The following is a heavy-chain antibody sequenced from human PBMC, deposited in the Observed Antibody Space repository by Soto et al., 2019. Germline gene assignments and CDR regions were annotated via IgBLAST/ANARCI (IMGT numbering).Heavy chain of an antibody. CDR1: GFPFSSYG. CDR3: EKDPERFDCLDPAWVDT. J-gene: IGHJ5*02. Sequence: PWGSLRLSCAASGFPFSSYGMHWVRQDPGKGLEWVAVISYYGRNKYYAESVKGRFTISRDNSQSTLYLQMNSLRAEDTAVYYCEKDPERFDCLDPAWVDTWGQGKLVTGS. V-gene: IGHV3-30*18. CDR2: ISYYGRNK. D-gene: IGHD3-9*01.